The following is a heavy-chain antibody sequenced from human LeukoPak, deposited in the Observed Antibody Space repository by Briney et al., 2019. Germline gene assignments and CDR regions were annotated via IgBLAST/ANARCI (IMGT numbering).Heavy chain of an antibody. D-gene: IGHD4-23*01. CDR2: IYYSGST. Sequence: PSETLSLTCTVSGGSISSSSYYWGWIRQPPGKGLEWIGSIYYSGSTYYNPSLKSRVTISVDTSKNQFSLKLSSVTAADTAVYYCAREVGPSTVAFDYWGQGTLVTVSS. CDR3: AREVGPSTVAFDY. V-gene: IGHV4-39*07. J-gene: IGHJ4*02. CDR1: GGSISSSSYY.